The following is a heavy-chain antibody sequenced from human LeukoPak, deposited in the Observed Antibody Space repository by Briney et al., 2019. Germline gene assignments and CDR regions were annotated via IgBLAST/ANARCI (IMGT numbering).Heavy chain of an antibody. Sequence: GASVKVSCKASGGTFSSYAISWVRQAPGQGLEWMGRIIPILGIANYAQEFQGRVTITADKSTSTAYMELSSLRSEDTAVYYCARGLGIRAAFDIWGQGTTVTVSS. V-gene: IGHV1-69*04. CDR3: ARGLGIRAAFDI. J-gene: IGHJ3*02. CDR2: IIPILGIA. CDR1: GGTFSSYA. D-gene: IGHD1-14*01.